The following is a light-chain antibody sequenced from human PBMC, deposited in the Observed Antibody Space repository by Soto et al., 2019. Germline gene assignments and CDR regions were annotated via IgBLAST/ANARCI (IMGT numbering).Light chain of an antibody. V-gene: IGKV3-20*01. CDR2: GAS. Sequence: EIVLTQSPGTLSLSTGERATLSCRASHSVSSRYLAWYQQKPGQAPRLLIYGASSRATGIPDRFSGSGSGTDFPITISRLEPEDFAEYNYQQYCRSNETFGQGTKVYIE. J-gene: IGKJ1*01. CDR1: HSVSSRY. CDR3: QQYCRSNET.